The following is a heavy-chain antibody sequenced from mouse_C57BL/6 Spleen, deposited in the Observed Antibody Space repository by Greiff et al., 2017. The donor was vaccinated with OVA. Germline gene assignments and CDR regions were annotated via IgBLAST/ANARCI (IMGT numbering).Heavy chain of an antibody. CDR1: GYTFTSYW. Sequence: VQLQESGAELVKPGASVKMSCKASGYTFTSYWITWVKPRPGQGLEWIGDIYPGSGSTNYNEKFKSKATLTVDTSSSTAYMQLSSLTSEDSAVYYCAREGEAMDDWGKGTSVTVAS. V-gene: IGHV1-55*01. CDR3: AREGEAMDD. J-gene: IGHJ4*01. D-gene: IGHD2-13*01. CDR2: IYPGSGST.